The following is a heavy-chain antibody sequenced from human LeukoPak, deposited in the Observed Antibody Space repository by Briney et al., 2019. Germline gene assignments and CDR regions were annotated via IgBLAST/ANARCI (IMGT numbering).Heavy chain of an antibody. Sequence: GGSLRLSCAASGFTFSSYDMHWVRQAPGKGLEWVSLIWFDGSDKYYADSVKGRFTVSRDNSENTLHLQMTSLRADDTALYYCVRGYRSNGLAFFDDWGQGTLVTVSS. J-gene: IGHJ4*02. CDR2: IWFDGSDK. D-gene: IGHD3-16*02. CDR1: GFTFSSYD. V-gene: IGHV3-33*01. CDR3: VRGYRSNGLAFFDD.